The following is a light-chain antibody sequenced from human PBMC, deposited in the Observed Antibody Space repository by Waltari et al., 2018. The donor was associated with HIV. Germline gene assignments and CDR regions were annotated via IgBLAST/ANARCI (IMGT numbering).Light chain of an antibody. CDR2: QVT. Sequence: QSALTQPASVSGSPGQSITISCTGSDVGYYNLVPWYQQEPGKAPRLMIFQVTKRPSGVSDRFSGSKSGNTASLTISGLQAEDEADYYCASYGGTSNFVFGGGTRVTVL. CDR1: DVGYYNL. J-gene: IGLJ2*01. CDR3: ASYGGTSNFV. V-gene: IGLV2-23*02.